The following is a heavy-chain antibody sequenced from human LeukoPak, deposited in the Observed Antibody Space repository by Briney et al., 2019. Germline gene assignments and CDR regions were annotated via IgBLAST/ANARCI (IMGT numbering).Heavy chain of an antibody. CDR1: GFTVSSNY. D-gene: IGHD3-3*01. Sequence: GGSLRLSCAASGFTVSSNYMSWVRQAPGKGLEWVSVIYSAGNTYYADSVKGRFSISRDNAKNSLYLQMNSLRAEDTAVYYCARALSYITIFGVVIDGGFDYWGQGTLVTVSS. CDR3: ARALSYITIFGVVIDGGFDY. V-gene: IGHV3-66*01. CDR2: IYSAGNT. J-gene: IGHJ4*02.